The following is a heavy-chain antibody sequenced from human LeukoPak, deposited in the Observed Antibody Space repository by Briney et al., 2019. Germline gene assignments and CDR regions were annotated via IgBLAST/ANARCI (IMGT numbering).Heavy chain of an antibody. V-gene: IGHV3-48*03. CDR1: GFTFSSYE. CDR2: ISSSGSTI. J-gene: IGHJ4*02. Sequence: GGSLRLSCAASGFTFSSYEMNWVRQAPGKGLEWVSYISSSGSTIYYADSVKGRFTISRGNAKNSLYLQMNSLRAEDTAVYYCASLLSRQGGYFDYWGQGTLVTVSS. D-gene: IGHD6-6*01. CDR3: ASLLSRQGGYFDY.